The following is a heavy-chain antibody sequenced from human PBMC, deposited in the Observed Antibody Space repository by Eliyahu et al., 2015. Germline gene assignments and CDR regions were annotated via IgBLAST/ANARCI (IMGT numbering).Heavy chain of an antibody. Sequence: EVQXVESGGGLIQPGGSLRLSCAVSEXTVSNNYMNWVRQAPGKXLEWVSLIYSVGSTYYADSVKGRFTISRDGSKNTLYLQMNSLRVDDTAVYYCSTVDYWGQGTLVTVSS. J-gene: IGHJ4*02. CDR3: STVDY. CDR2: IYSVGST. V-gene: IGHV3-53*01. CDR1: EXTVSNNY.